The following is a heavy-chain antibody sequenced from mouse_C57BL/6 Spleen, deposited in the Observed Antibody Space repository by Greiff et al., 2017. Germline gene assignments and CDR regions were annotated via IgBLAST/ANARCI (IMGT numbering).Heavy chain of an antibody. CDR3: ARPARNYDYDDFDD. CDR2: ILPGSGRT. CDR1: GYTFTGYW. D-gene: IGHD2-4*01. J-gene: IGHJ2*01. V-gene: IGHV1-9*01. Sequence: QVHVKQSGAELMKPGASVKLSCKATGYTFTGYWIEWVKQRPGHGLEWIGEILPGSGRTNYNEKFKGKATLTADTSSNTAYMQLSSLTTEDSAIYNCARPARNYDYDDFDDWGQGTTLTVSS.